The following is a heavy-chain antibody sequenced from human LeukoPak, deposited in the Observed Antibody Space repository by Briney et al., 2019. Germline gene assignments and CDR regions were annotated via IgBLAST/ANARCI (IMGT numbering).Heavy chain of an antibody. CDR1: GFTFSSYA. V-gene: IGHV3-23*01. CDR3: ARGRYSKDYYYYYMDV. CDR2: ISGSGGST. J-gene: IGHJ6*03. Sequence: PVGSLRLSCAASGFTFSSYAMSWVRQAPGKGLEWVSAISGSGGSTYYADSVKGRFTISRDNSKNTLYLQMNSLRAEDTAMYYCARGRYSKDYYYYYMDVWGKGTTVTVSS. D-gene: IGHD4-11*01.